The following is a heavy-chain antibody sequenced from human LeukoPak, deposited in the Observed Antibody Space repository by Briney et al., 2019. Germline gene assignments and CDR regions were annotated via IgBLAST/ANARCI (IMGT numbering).Heavy chain of an antibody. D-gene: IGHD3-22*01. CDR2: ISSSSSTI. Sequence: GGSLRLSCAASGFTFSSYSMNWVRQAPGKGLEWVSYISSSSSTIYYADSVKGRFTISRDNAKNSLYLQMNSLRAEDTAVYCCARWATMIAVGYYDAFDIWGQGTMVTVSS. CDR1: GFTFSSYS. V-gene: IGHV3-48*04. J-gene: IGHJ3*02. CDR3: ARWATMIAVGYYDAFDI.